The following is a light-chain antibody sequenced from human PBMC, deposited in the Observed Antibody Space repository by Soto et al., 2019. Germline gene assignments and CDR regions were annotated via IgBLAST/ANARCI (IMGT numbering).Light chain of an antibody. Sequence: IVLTQSHGTLSLSPGEGATVSCRASQSVNSNLLAWFQQKPGQAPRLLIHDASRRATGIPDRFSGSGSGTDFTVSISRLEPEDFAVYYCHKDVSSPLPFGQGTKLEIK. V-gene: IGKV3-20*01. CDR1: QSVNSNL. CDR3: HKDVSSPLP. J-gene: IGKJ2*01. CDR2: DAS.